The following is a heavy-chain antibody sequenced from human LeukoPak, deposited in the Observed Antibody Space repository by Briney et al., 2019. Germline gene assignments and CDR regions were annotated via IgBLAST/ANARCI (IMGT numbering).Heavy chain of an antibody. V-gene: IGHV4-59*10. CDR1: GGSFSGYY. Sequence: PSETLSLTCAVYGGSFSGYYWSWIRQPAGKGLEWIGRIYTSGSTNYNPSLKSRVTMSVDTSKNQFSLKLSSVTAADTAVCYCARGGIAAATDYWGQGTLVTVSS. J-gene: IGHJ4*02. CDR3: ARGGIAAATDY. CDR2: IYTSGST. D-gene: IGHD6-13*01.